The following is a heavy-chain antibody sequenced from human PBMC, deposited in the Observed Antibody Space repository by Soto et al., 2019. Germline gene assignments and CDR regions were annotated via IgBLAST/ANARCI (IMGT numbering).Heavy chain of an antibody. CDR3: ARGPRYCSTTTCFSGVTWFDP. D-gene: IGHD2-2*01. CDR1: GYTFTNYG. J-gene: IGHJ5*02. Sequence: GASVKVSCKASGYTFTNYGISWVRQAPGQGLEWMGWISSYNGNTNYAQKVQGRVTLTTDSSTSTTYMELRSLRSDDTAVYYCARGPRYCSTTTCFSGVTWFDPWGQGTLVTVSS. CDR2: ISSYNGNT. V-gene: IGHV1-18*04.